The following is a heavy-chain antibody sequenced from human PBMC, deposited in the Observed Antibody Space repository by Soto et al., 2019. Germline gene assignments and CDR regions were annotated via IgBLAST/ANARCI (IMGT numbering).Heavy chain of an antibody. Sequence: SLKVSCKGSLGPFSSDAISWVRQASRQGLEWMGGIMPIFGTANYAEKFQGRVTITADESTTTAYMELSSLRSEDTAFYYCAIEGDGYKYYFDNGGQGTLVTVSS. D-gene: IGHD5-12*01. CDR1: LGPFSSDA. CDR3: AIEGDGYKYYFDN. CDR2: IMPIFGTA. J-gene: IGHJ4*02. V-gene: IGHV1-69*13.